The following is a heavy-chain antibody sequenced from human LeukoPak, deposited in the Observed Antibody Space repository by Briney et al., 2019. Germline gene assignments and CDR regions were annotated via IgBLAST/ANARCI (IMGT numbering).Heavy chain of an antibody. Sequence: ASVKVSCKASGYTFTSYGISWVRQAPGQGLEWMGWISAYNGNTNYAQKLQGRVTMTTDTSTSTAYMELSSLRSEDTAVYYCARDDYVKDAFDIWGQGTMVTVSS. J-gene: IGHJ3*02. V-gene: IGHV1-18*01. CDR3: ARDDYVKDAFDI. D-gene: IGHD4-17*01. CDR2: ISAYNGNT. CDR1: GYTFTSYG.